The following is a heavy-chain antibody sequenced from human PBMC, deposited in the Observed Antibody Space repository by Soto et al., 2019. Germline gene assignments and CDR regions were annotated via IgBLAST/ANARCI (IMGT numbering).Heavy chain of an antibody. J-gene: IGHJ6*02. D-gene: IGHD3-22*01. CDR2: ISSSSSYI. Sequence: GGSLRLSCAASGFTFSSYSMNWVRQAPGKGLEWVSSISSSSSYIYYADSVKGRFTISRDNAKNSLYLQMNSLRAEDTAVYYCARVGGSHAHDYYDSSGYSGYYYYGMDVWGQGTTVTVSS. CDR1: GFTFSSYS. CDR3: ARVGGSHAHDYYDSSGYSGYYYYGMDV. V-gene: IGHV3-21*01.